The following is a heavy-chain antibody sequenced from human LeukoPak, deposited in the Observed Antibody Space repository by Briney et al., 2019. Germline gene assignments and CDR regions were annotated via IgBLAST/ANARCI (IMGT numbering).Heavy chain of an antibody. CDR3: ARDLNGVDY. J-gene: IGHJ4*02. Sequence: PGGSLRLSCAASGFTFSSYWMHWVRQAPGKGLMWVSRINSDGSRTTYADSVRGRFTISRDNAKNTLYLQMNSLRAEDSAVYYCARDLNGVDYWGQGTLVTVSS. CDR1: GFTFSSYW. D-gene: IGHD2-8*01. CDR2: INSDGSRT. V-gene: IGHV3-74*01.